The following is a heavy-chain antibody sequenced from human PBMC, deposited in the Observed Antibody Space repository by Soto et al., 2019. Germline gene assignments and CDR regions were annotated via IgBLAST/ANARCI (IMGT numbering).Heavy chain of an antibody. J-gene: IGHJ4*02. CDR1: GYTFSGNY. CDR2: INPSSGST. Sequence: ASVKVSCKASGYTFSGNYMHWVRQAPGQGLEWMGVINPSSGSTSYAQKFQGRVTMTRDAPTSTVYMELSSLRSEDTAVYYCAREAHSRYYFDDWGQGTLVTVSS. CDR3: AREAHSRYYFDD. V-gene: IGHV1-46*01.